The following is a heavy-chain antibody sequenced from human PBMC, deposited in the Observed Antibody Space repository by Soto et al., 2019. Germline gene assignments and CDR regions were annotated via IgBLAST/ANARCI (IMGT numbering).Heavy chain of an antibody. J-gene: IGHJ6*02. D-gene: IGHD3-3*01. CDR2: IADDGSTE. CDR1: EFTFSNYA. CDR3: ARASKEWLPDYYYYGMDV. Sequence: PGGSLRLSCAASEFTFSNYAMHWVRQAPGKGLEWVALIADDGSTEYYADSVKGRFTISRDNSKNTLYLQMNSLRAEDTAVYYCARASKEWLPDYYYYGMDVWGQGTTVTVSS. V-gene: IGHV3-30-3*01.